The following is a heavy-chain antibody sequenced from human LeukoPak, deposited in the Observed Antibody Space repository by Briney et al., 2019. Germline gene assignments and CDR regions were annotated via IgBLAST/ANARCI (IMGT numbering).Heavy chain of an antibody. Sequence: SETLSLTCTVSGDSISSGSYYWSWIRQPPGKGLEWIGYIYYSGSTNYNPSLKSRVTISVDTSKNQFSLKLSSVTAADTAVYYCASHPRWLQFGYWGQGTLVTVSS. J-gene: IGHJ4*02. CDR3: ASHPRWLQFGY. V-gene: IGHV4-61*01. CDR1: GDSISSGSYY. D-gene: IGHD5-24*01. CDR2: IYYSGST.